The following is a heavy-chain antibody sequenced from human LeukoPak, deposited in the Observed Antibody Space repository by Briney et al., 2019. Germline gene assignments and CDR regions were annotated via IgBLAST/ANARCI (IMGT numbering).Heavy chain of an antibody. V-gene: IGHV4-61*08. CDR1: GGSISSGGYY. Sequence: SQTLSLTCTVSGGSISSGGYYWSWIRQHPGKGLEWIGYIYYSGSTNYNPSLKSRVTISVDTSKNQFSLKLSSVTAADTAVYYCARVLWFGESNWFDPWGQGTLVTVSS. CDR2: IYYSGST. J-gene: IGHJ5*02. D-gene: IGHD3-10*01. CDR3: ARVLWFGESNWFDP.